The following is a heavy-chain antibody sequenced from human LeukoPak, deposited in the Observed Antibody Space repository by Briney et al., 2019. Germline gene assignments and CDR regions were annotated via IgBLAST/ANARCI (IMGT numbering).Heavy chain of an antibody. V-gene: IGHV4-34*01. CDR2: INHSGST. J-gene: IGHJ4*02. Sequence: SETLSLTCAVYGGSFSGYYWSWIRQPPAKGLEWIGEINHSGSTNYNPSLKSRVTISVDTSKNQFSLKLSSVTAADTAVYYCARGGVLRYFDWLLRPETYFDYWGQGTLVTVSS. CDR1: GGSFSGYY. D-gene: IGHD3-9*01. CDR3: ARGGVLRYFDWLLRPETYFDY.